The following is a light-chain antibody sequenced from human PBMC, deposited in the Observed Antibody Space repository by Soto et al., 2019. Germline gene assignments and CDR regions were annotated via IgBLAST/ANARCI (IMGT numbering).Light chain of an antibody. V-gene: IGKV3-11*01. CDR3: HQRQSWPRT. CDR2: YTS. Sequence: DIVMTQSPATLSVAPGERVTFSCRASQGVSRKLAWYQHKPGQAPRLLIYYTSNRATGIPARFSGSGSGTDFTLTISSLAPEDFAIYYCHQRQSWPRTFGQGTKVDIK. CDR1: QGVSRK. J-gene: IGKJ1*01.